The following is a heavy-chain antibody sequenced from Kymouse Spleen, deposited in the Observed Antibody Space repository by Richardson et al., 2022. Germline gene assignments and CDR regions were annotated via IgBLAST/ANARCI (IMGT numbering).Heavy chain of an antibody. J-gene: IGHJ4*02. V-gene: IGHV3-21*03. CDR3: ARDQGITGTTRYFDY. CDR2: ISSSSSYI. D-gene: IGHD1-7*01. CDR1: GFTFSSYS. Sequence: EVQLVESGGGLVKPGGSLRLSCAASGFTFSSYSMNWVRQAPGKGLEWVSSISSSSSYIYYADSVKGRFTISRDNAKNSLYLQMNSLRAEDTAVYYCARDQGITGTTRYFDYWGQGTLVTVSS.